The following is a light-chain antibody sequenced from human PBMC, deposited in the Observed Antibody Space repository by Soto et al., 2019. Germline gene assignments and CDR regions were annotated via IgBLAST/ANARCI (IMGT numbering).Light chain of an antibody. V-gene: IGLV2-11*01. Sequence: QSALTQPRSVSGSPGQSVTISCTGTSSDVGGYNYVSWYQQHPGKAPKLMISDVSKRPSGVPDRFSGSKSGTSASLAITGLQAEDEADYYCQSYDSSLSGWVFGGGTQLTVL. J-gene: IGLJ3*02. CDR3: QSYDSSLSGWV. CDR2: DVS. CDR1: SSDVGGYNY.